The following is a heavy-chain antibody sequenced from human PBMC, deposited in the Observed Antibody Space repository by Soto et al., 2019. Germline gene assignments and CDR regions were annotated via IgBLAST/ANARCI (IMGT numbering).Heavy chain of an antibody. CDR1: GFSFTTYG. Sequence: GGSLRLSCAASGFSFTTYGMSWFRQAPGKGLEWVSDISSTGLYTYLADSVKGRFTISRDNSKNTLYLQMNSLRVDDTAVYFCTKSWLFEKNWFDPWGQGTLVTVSS. V-gene: IGHV3-23*01. D-gene: IGHD3-22*01. CDR2: ISSTGLYT. CDR3: TKSWLFEKNWFDP. J-gene: IGHJ5*02.